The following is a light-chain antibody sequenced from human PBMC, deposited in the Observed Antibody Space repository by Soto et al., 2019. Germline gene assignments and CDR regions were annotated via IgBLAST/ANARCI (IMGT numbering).Light chain of an antibody. J-gene: IGKJ4*01. CDR2: GAS. CDR1: QSVSQNF. V-gene: IGKV3-20*01. Sequence: EIVLTQSPGTLSLSPGERATLSCRASQSVSQNFLTWYQQKPVQAPRLLINGASSRATGIPDRFSGSGSGTDFSLTIDRLEPEDFAVYFCPQYGSSPPTFGGGTKVAIK. CDR3: PQYGSSPPT.